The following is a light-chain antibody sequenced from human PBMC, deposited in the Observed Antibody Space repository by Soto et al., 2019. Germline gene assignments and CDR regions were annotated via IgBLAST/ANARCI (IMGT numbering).Light chain of an antibody. CDR2: DVN. Sequence: QSALTQPRSGSGTPGQSVTISCNVTSSHITNYNSVSWFQQHPGKAPKLMIYDVNKRPSGVPDRFSGSKSGNTASLTISGLQAEDEADYHCCSYAGSSSLFGAGTTLTDL. CDR3: CSYAGSSSL. CDR1: SSHITNYNS. J-gene: IGLJ3*02. V-gene: IGLV2-11*01.